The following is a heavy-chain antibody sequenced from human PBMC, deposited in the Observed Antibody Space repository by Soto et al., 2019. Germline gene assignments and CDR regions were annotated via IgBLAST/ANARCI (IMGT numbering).Heavy chain of an antibody. V-gene: IGHV3-30-3*01. CDR2: ISYDGSNK. CDR1: GFTFSSYA. D-gene: IGHD3-22*01. J-gene: IGHJ4*02. Sequence: QVPLVESGGGVVQPGRSLRVSCAASGFTFSSYAMHWVRQAPGKGLEWVAVISYDGSNKYYADAVKGRFTISRDNPKNALHLQLIGLRVGGRAVYYCARDYYDSSGYVGYWGQGTLVTVSS. CDR3: ARDYYDSSGYVGY.